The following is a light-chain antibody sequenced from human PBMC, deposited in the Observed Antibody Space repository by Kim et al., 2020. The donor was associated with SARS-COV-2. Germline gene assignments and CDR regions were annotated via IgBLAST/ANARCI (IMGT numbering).Light chain of an antibody. CDR1: QRVSSSY. J-gene: IGKJ5*01. CDR3: QQYGSSSIT. V-gene: IGKV3-20*01. Sequence: SPGERATTSCRASQRVSSSYLAWYQQKPGQAPRLLIYGASSRATGIPDRFSGSGSGTDFTLTISRLEPEDFAVYYCQQYGSSSITFGQGTRLEIK. CDR2: GAS.